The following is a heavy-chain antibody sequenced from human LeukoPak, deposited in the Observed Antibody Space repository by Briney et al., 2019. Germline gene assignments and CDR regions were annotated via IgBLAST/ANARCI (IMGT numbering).Heavy chain of an antibody. CDR1: GFTFSSYS. CDR2: ISSSSSYI. CDR3: ARDWVVRYNWKPNYMDV. Sequence: GGSLRLSCAASGFTFSSYSMNWVRQAPGKGLEWVSSISSSSSYIYYADSVKGRFTISRDNAKNSLYLQMNSLRAEDTAVYYCARDWVVRYNWKPNYMDVWGKGTTVTVSS. D-gene: IGHD1-20*01. J-gene: IGHJ6*03. V-gene: IGHV3-21*01.